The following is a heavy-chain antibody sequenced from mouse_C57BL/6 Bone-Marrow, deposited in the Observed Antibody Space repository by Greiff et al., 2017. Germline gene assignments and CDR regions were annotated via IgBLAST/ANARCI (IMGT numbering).Heavy chain of an antibody. CDR1: GYTFTDYY. V-gene: IGHV1-26*01. Sequence: EVQLQQSGPELVKPGASVKISCKASGYTFTDYYMNWVKQSHGKSLEWIGDINPNNGGTSYNQKFKGKATLTVDKSSSTAYMERRSLTSEDSAVYYCMTAYWGQGTLVTVSA. CDR3: MTAY. CDR2: INPNNGGT. J-gene: IGHJ3*01.